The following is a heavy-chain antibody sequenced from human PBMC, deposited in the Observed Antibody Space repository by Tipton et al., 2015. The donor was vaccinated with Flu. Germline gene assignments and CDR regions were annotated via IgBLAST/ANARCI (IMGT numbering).Heavy chain of an antibody. CDR1: GFRFSDYE. V-gene: IGHV3-48*03. D-gene: IGHD2-15*01. J-gene: IGHJ4*02. CDR3: AAQGRSSRPGY. Sequence: SLRLSCAASGFRFSDYEMKWVRQAPGRGLEWISSIDNTGSPECYVDSVEGRFTISRDNVENSLSLQMNSLRVEDTAVYYCAAQGRSSRPGYWGQGILVTVSS. CDR2: IDNTGSPE.